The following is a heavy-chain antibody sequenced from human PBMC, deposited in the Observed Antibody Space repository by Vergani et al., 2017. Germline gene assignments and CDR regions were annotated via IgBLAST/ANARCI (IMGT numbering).Heavy chain of an antibody. Sequence: QVQLVESGGGVVQPGRSLRLSCAASGFTFSSYGMHWVRQAPGQGLGWVAVIWYDGSNKYYAESVKGRFTISRENSKNTLYLQMNSLRAEDTAVYYCARDLGIAAAGPFDYWGQGTLVTVSS. J-gene: IGHJ4*02. V-gene: IGHV3-33*01. CDR1: GFTFSSYG. D-gene: IGHD6-13*01. CDR3: ARDLGIAAAGPFDY. CDR2: IWYDGSNK.